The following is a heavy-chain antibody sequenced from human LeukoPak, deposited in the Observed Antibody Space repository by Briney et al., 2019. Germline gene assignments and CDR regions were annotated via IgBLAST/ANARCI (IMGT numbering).Heavy chain of an antibody. J-gene: IGHJ4*02. CDR1: GFTVNSNY. CDR3: ARDRAWNYFDY. D-gene: IGHD3-3*01. V-gene: IGHV3-53*05. Sequence: GGSLRLSCAASGFTVNSNYMTWVRQAPGKGLEWLSVMYSGGSTYYAASVEGRFTISRDNSKNTLYLQMDSLRAEDTAVYYCARDRAWNYFDYWGQGTLVTVSS. CDR2: MYSGGST.